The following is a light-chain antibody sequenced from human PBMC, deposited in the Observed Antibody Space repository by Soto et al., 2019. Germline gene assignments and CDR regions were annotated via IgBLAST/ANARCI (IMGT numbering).Light chain of an antibody. Sequence: QSVLTHPPSSSETPLQSVTISCSGSSSNIGGNTVNWYQQLPGTAPKLLMYSNHQRPSWVPDRFSGSKSGTSASLAINGLKSEDEAHYYCANCDARMNALNVFRNGSXVTVL. V-gene: IGLV1-44*01. CDR3: ANCDARMNALNV. J-gene: IGLJ1*01. CDR1: SSNIGGNT. CDR2: SNH.